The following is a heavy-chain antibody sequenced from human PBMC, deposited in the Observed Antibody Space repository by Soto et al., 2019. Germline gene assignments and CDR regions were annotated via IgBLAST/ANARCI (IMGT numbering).Heavy chain of an antibody. J-gene: IGHJ6*02. Sequence: GASVKVSCKASGYTFTGYYMHWVRQAPGQGLEWMGWINPNSGGTNYAQKFQGRVTMTRDTSISTAYMELSRLRSDDTAVYYCARDGIVATIIYPYYYGMDAWGQGTTVTVSS. D-gene: IGHD5-12*01. CDR3: ARDGIVATIIYPYYYGMDA. V-gene: IGHV1-2*02. CDR1: GYTFTGYY. CDR2: INPNSGGT.